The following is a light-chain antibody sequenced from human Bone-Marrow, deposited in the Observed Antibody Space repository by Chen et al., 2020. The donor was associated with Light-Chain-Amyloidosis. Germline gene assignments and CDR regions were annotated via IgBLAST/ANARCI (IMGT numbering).Light chain of an antibody. J-gene: IGLJ3*02. CDR3: QVWDRSRDRPV. Sequence: SYVLTQPSSVSVAPGQTATIACGGNNIGSTSVHWYQQTPGQAPLLVVYDDSDRPSGIPERLSGTNAGKTATLTISRGEAGEEADYYCQVWDRSRDRPVFGGGTKLTVL. CDR2: DDS. V-gene: IGLV3-21*02. CDR1: NIGSTS.